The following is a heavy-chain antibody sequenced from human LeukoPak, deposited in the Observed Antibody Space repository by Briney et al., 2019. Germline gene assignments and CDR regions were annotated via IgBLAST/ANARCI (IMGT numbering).Heavy chain of an antibody. CDR2: IYSGGST. CDR1: GFTVSSNY. J-gene: IGHJ4*02. V-gene: IGHV3-53*01. Sequence: GGSLRLSCAASGFTVSSNYMSWVSQAPGKGLEWVSVIYSGGSTYYADSVKGRFTISRDNSKNTLYLQMNSLRAEDTAVYYCARGGGYSGYDNFDYWGQGTLVTVSS. CDR3: ARGGGYSGYDNFDY. D-gene: IGHD5-12*01.